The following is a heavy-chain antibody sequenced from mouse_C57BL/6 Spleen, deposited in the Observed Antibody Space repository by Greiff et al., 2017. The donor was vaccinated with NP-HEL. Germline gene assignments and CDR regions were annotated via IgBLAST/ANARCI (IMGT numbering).Heavy chain of an antibody. D-gene: IGHD2-3*01. CDR1: GFSLTSYG. Sequence: VQLVESGPGLVQPSQSLSITCTVSGFSLTSYGVHWVRQSPGKGLEWLGVIWRGGSTDYNAAFMSRLSITKDNSKSQVFFKMNSLQADDTAIYYCAKKGDGYYEDYAMDYWGQGTSVTVSS. V-gene: IGHV2-5*01. CDR3: AKKGDGYYEDYAMDY. J-gene: IGHJ4*01. CDR2: IWRGGST.